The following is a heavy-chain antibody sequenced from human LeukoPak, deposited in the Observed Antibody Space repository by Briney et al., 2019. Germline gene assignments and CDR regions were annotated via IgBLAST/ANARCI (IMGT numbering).Heavy chain of an antibody. Sequence: GGSLSLSCAASGFPFSSYAMSWVRQAPGKGLEWVSAISGSGGSTYYADSVKGRFTISRDNSKNTLCLQMNSLRAEDTAVYYCACGAVTTRPYDYWGQGTLVTVSS. CDR3: ACGAVTTRPYDY. V-gene: IGHV3-23*01. CDR2: ISGSGGST. J-gene: IGHJ4*02. CDR1: GFPFSSYA. D-gene: IGHD4-17*01.